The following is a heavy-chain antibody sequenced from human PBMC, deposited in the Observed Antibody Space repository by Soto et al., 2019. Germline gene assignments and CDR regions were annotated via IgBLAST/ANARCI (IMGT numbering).Heavy chain of an antibody. CDR1: GYTFTSYG. D-gene: IGHD4-17*01. V-gene: IGHV1-18*01. J-gene: IGHJ4*02. CDR2: ISAYNGNT. Sequence: ASVKVSCKASGYTFTSYGISWVRQAPGQGLEWMGWISAYNGNTNYAQKLQGRVTMTTDTSTSTAYMELRSLRSDDTAVYYCAFGFYGDYDCYFAYWGQGTLVTVSS. CDR3: AFGFYGDYDCYFAY.